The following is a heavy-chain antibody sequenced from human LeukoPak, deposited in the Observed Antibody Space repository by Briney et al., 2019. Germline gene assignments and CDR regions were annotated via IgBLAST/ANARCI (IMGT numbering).Heavy chain of an antibody. CDR1: GLFFSNDW. J-gene: IGHJ3*02. V-gene: IGHV3-7*01. D-gene: IGHD3-3*01. CDR2: INLDGNGR. CDR3: ARDTDDFQGLDI. Sequence: GGSLRLSCAASGLFFSNDWMSWVRQARGKGLEWVANINLDGNGRFYVDSVKGRFTIFRDNNKKSVYLQMNSLRAEDAAVYYCARDTDDFQGLDIWGQGTRVTVSS.